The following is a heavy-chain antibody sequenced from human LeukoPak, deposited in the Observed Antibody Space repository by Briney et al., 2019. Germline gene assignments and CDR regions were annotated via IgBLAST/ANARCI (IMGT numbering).Heavy chain of an antibody. CDR1: GYTFTSYY. CDR3: ARWASGYGSGSYYNSIDY. CDR2: INPSGGST. V-gene: IGHV1-46*01. D-gene: IGHD3-10*01. J-gene: IGHJ4*02. Sequence: ASVKVSCKASGYTFTSYYMHWVRQAPGQGLEWMGIINPSGGSTSYAQKFQGRVTMTRDTSTSTVYMELSSLRSEDTAVYYCARWASGYGSGSYYNSIDYWGQGTLVTVSS.